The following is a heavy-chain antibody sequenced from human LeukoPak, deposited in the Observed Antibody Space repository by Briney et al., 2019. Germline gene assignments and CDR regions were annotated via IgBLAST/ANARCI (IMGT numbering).Heavy chain of an antibody. CDR3: ARDFDEGGWFDP. D-gene: IGHD3-9*01. V-gene: IGHV4-30-2*01. CDR1: GGSISSGGYS. Sequence: SETLSLTCAVSGGSISSGGYSWSWIRQPPGKGPEWIGYIYHSGSTYYNPSLKSRVTISVDRSKNQFSLKLSSVTAADTAVYYCARDFDEGGWFDPWGQGTLVTVSS. CDR2: IYHSGST. J-gene: IGHJ5*02.